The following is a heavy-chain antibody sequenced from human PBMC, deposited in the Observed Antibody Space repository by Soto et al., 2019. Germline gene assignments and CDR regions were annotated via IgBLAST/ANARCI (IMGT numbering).Heavy chain of an antibody. CDR2: IKSKTDGGTT. V-gene: IGHV3-15*01. CDR1: GFAFSDAW. CDR3: TGVVVTATTDY. Sequence: GGSLRLSCAASGFAFSDAWMSWVRQAPGKGLEWVGRIKSKTDGGTTDYAAPVKGRFTISRDDSKNTLYLQMNSLKTEDTAVYYCTGVVVTATTDYWGQGTLVTVSS. J-gene: IGHJ4*02. D-gene: IGHD2-21*02.